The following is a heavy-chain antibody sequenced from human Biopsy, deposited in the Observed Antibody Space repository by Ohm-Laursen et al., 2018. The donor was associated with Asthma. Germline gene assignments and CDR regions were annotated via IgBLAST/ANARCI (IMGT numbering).Heavy chain of an antibody. D-gene: IGHD1-14*01. J-gene: IGHJ4*02. CDR1: GFSLSSSGAN. CDR2: IDWEEDK. Sequence: TQTLTLTGTFSGFSLSSSGANVNWIRQPPGKALEWLARIDWEEDKFYSTSLRTRLTISKGSSEDQVVLTMTNMGPVDTATYYCTRHNDYWGPGILVTVSS. V-gene: IGHV2-70*04. CDR3: TRHNDY.